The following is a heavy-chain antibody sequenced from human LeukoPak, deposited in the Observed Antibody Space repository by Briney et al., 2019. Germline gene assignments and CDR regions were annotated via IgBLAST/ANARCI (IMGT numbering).Heavy chain of an antibody. CDR1: GFTVSSDY. J-gene: IGHJ6*02. CDR3: ARANLWSLNYYGMDV. V-gene: IGHV3-66*01. Sequence: GGSLRLSCAASGFTVSSDYMSWVRQAPGKGLEWASIIYSGGDTYYADSVKGRCTISRDNSKNTVYLQMNSLRAEDTAVYYCARANLWSLNYYGMDVWGQGTTVTVSS. CDR2: IYSGGDT. D-gene: IGHD3-10*01.